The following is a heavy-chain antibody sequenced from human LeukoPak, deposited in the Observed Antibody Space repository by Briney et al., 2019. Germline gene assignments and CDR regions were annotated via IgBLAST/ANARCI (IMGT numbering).Heavy chain of an antibody. CDR1: GFTFSSYN. Sequence: GGSLRLSCTASGFTFSSYNMNWVRQAPGKGLEWVAYMRSSDNTIHYADSVKGRFTISRDNAKNSLYLQMNSLRDEDTAVYYCARDGYSSSWSDFDYWGQGTPVTVSS. V-gene: IGHV3-48*02. D-gene: IGHD6-13*01. CDR3: ARDGYSSSWSDFDY. J-gene: IGHJ4*02. CDR2: MRSSDNTI.